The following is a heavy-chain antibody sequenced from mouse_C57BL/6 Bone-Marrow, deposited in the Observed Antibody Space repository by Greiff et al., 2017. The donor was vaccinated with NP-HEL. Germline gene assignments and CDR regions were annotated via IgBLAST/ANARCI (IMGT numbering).Heavy chain of an antibody. CDR3: AREVGLRRHTYAMDY. J-gene: IGHJ4*01. D-gene: IGHD2-4*01. V-gene: IGHV5-16*01. CDR2: INYDGSST. CDR1: GFTFSDYY. Sequence: EVQLVESEGGLVQPGSSMKLSCTASGFTFSDYYMAWVRQVPEKGLEWVANINYDGSSTYYLDSLKSRFIISRDNAKNILYLQMSSLKSEDTATYYCAREVGLRRHTYAMDYWGQGTSVTVSS.